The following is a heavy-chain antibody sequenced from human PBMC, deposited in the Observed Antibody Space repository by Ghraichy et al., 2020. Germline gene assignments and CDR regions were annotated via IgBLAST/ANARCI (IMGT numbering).Heavy chain of an antibody. Sequence: GESLNISCAAAGVTFNGFWMAWVRQAPGKGLEWVANIKPDGNEQFYVDSVKGRFTIFRDNVKNSVYLQMSALRVEDTAVYYCARGQSLGYTNPDGRSYTWGDGFDVWGQGTMVTVSS. J-gene: IGHJ3*01. D-gene: IGHD1-26*01. CDR3: ARGQSLGYTNPDGRSYTWGDGFDV. CDR2: IKPDGNEQ. CDR1: GVTFNGFW. V-gene: IGHV3-7*01.